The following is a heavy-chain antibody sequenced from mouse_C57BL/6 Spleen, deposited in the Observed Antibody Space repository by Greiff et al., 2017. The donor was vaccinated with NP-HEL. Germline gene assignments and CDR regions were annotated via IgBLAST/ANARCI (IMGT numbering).Heavy chain of an antibody. D-gene: IGHD1-3*01. Sequence: EVKVVESGEGLVKPGGSLKLSCAASGFTFSSYAMSWVRQTPEKRLEWVAYISSGGDYIYYADTVKGRFTISRDNARNTLYLQMSSLKSEDTAMYYCTRDPPLYSPYYAMDYWGQGTSVTVSS. CDR3: TRDPPLYSPYYAMDY. V-gene: IGHV5-9-1*02. CDR1: GFTFSSYA. CDR2: ISSGGDYI. J-gene: IGHJ4*01.